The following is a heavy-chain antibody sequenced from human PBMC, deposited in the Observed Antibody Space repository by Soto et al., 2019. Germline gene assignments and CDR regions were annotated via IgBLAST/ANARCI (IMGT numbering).Heavy chain of an antibody. CDR3: ATYSYRLDTSGYHYV. J-gene: IGHJ4*02. CDR2: LSYSGMT. Sequence: SAPLSLTCTVSGGSMRRSSYYWGRIRQTPGTGLEWIASLSYSGMTYNRHSLKGRGAISLGRSQNQCSLRLHSMTAADTALYYCATYSYRLDTSGYHYVWGQGLQGTGSS. CDR1: GGSMRRSSYY. V-gene: IGHV4-39*01. D-gene: IGHD3-22*01.